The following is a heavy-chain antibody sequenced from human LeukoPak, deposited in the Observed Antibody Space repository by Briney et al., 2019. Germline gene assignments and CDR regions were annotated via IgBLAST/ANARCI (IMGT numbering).Heavy chain of an antibody. CDR2: AYYSGST. D-gene: IGHD3-22*01. V-gene: IGHV4-39*07. Sequence: PSETLSLTCTVSGGSISSSSYYWGWIRQPPGKGLERIGSAYYSGSTYYNPSLKSRVTISVDTSKNQFSLKLRSVTAADTAVYYCARVTGYMIEDYFDYWGQGTLVTVSS. J-gene: IGHJ4*02. CDR3: ARVTGYMIEDYFDY. CDR1: GGSISSSSYY.